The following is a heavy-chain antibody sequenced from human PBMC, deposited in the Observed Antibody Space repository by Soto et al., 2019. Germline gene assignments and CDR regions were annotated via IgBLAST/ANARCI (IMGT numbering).Heavy chain of an antibody. D-gene: IGHD2-2*03. CDR2: MYSSENT. CDR3: ARLNGYCISTNCHGYYGMDV. J-gene: IGHJ6*02. V-gene: IGHV4-39*01. CDR1: GGAVSRSSYS. Sequence: QLQVQESGPGLVKTSETRSLTCTVAGGAVSRSSYSWGWIRQSPGKGLEWIGTMYSSENTYYNPSLLSRVTISVDTSKNEFSLRLSSVTAADTAVYYCARLNGYCISTNCHGYYGMDVWGQGTTVTVSS.